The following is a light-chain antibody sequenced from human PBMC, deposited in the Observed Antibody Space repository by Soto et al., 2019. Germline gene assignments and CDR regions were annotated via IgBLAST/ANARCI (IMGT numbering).Light chain of an antibody. V-gene: IGKV1-33*01. CDR1: HDVSRN. CDR3: QQYNSMLS. CDR2: DAS. J-gene: IGKJ4*01. Sequence: DIQMTQSPSSLSASEGDRVTITCQSSHDVSRNLNWFQQKPGEAPQLLIYDASNWERGVPSRFSGSGSGTDFTLTISSLQPEDVATYYWQQYNSMLSFGGGTEVEIK.